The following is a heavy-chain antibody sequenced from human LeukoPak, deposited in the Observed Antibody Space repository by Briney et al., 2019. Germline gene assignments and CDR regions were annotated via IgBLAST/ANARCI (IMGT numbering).Heavy chain of an antibody. Sequence: PSETLSLTCTVSGGSISSYYWSWIRQPPGKGLEWIGYIYYSGSTNYNPSLKSRVTISVDTSKNQFSLKLSSVTAADTAVHYCARWGSWSTTVDPWGQGTLVTVSS. J-gene: IGHJ5*02. V-gene: IGHV4-59*01. CDR1: GGSISSYY. D-gene: IGHD3-16*01. CDR2: IYYSGST. CDR3: ARWGSWSTTVDP.